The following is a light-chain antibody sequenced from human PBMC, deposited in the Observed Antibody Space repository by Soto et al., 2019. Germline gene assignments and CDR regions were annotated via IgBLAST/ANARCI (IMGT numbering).Light chain of an antibody. V-gene: IGKV2-28*01. CDR3: MQALQTPPT. J-gene: IGKJ1*01. CDR2: LGS. CDR1: QSLLHSNGYNY. Sequence: DIVMTQSPLSLPVTPGEPASISCRSSQSLLHSNGYNYLDWYLQKPGQSPQLLIYLGSSRASGVPDRFSGGGSGADFTLKISRVEDEDVGIYYCMQALQTPPTLGQGTKVDIK.